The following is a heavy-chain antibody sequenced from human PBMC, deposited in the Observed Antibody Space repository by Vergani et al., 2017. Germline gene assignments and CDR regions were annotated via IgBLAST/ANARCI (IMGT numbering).Heavy chain of an antibody. D-gene: IGHD2-2*02. CDR2: INHSGST. CDR1: GGSFSGYY. J-gene: IGHJ6*03. V-gene: IGHV4-34*01. CDR3: ARGQYCSSTSCYRPGDYYYYYMDV. Sequence: QVQLQQWGAGLLKPSETLSLTCAVYGGSFSGYYWSWIRQPPGKGLEWIGEINHSGSTNYNPSLKSRVTISVDTSKNQFSLKLSSVTAADTAVYYCARGQYCSSTSCYRPGDYYYYYMDVWGKGTTVTVSS.